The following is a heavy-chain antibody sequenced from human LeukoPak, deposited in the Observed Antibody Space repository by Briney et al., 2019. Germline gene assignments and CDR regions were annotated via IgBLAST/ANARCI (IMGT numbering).Heavy chain of an antibody. D-gene: IGHD2-15*01. Sequence: GESLRLSCAASGFTFSSYWMSWVRQAPGKGLEWVANIKQDGREKYYVDSVEGRFTISRGNSKNTLYLQINSLRGEDTAGDYCGRLLSAAGRDAFDIWGQGTMVTVSS. J-gene: IGHJ3*02. V-gene: IGHV3-7*01. CDR1: GFTFSSYW. CDR2: IKQDGREK. CDR3: GRLLSAAGRDAFDI.